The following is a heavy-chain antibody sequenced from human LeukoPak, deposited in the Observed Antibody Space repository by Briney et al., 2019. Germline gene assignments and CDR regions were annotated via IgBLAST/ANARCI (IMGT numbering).Heavy chain of an antibody. CDR1: GLTFRSYW. Sequence: EGSLRLACAASGLTFRSYWMSWVRQAPGKGLEWVSVIYSGGSTYYADSVKGRFTISRDNSKNTLYLQMNSLRAEDTAVYYCARDEYYYGMDVWGQGTTVTVSS. J-gene: IGHJ6*02. CDR3: ARDEYYYGMDV. CDR2: IYSGGST. V-gene: IGHV3-66*01.